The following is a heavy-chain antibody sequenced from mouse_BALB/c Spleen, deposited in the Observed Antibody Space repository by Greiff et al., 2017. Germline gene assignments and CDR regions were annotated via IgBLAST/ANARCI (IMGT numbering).Heavy chain of an antibody. J-gene: IGHJ2*01. D-gene: IGHD2-4*01. CDR2: IYPGDGDT. CDR1: GYTFTSYW. CDR3: ARDGDHYDYDGYYFDY. Sequence: QVQLQQSGAELARPGASVKLSCKASGYTFTSYWMQWVKQRPGQGLEWIGAIYPGDGDTRYTQKFKGKATLTADKSSSTAYMQLSSLASEDSAVYYCARDGDHYDYDGYYFDYWGQGTTLTVSS. V-gene: IGHV1-87*01.